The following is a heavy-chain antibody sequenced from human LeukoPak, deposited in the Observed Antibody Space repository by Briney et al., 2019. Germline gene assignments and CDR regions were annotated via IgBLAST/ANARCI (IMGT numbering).Heavy chain of an antibody. CDR2: IYKTGST. Sequence: PSGTLSLTCTVSGGSISSGAYYWSWIRQPAGKGLEWIGRIYKTGSTNYNPSRKSRVTISVDTPKNQFSLTLSSVPAADTAVYYCAREGLAMVRGVLPKEAWGWFDPWGQGTLVTVSS. CDR3: AREGLAMVRGVLPKEAWGWFDP. CDR1: GGSISSGAYY. V-gene: IGHV4-61*02. D-gene: IGHD3-10*01. J-gene: IGHJ5*02.